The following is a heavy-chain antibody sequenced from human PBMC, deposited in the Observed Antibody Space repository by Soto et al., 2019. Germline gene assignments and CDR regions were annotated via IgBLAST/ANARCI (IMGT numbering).Heavy chain of an antibody. V-gene: IGHV3-30*03. CDR3: ARYIPGVRYYGMDV. Sequence: GGSLRLSCAASGFTFSSYGMHWVRQAPGKGLEWVAVISYDGSNKYYADSVKGRFTISRDNSRNTLYLEMYSLRAEDTAVYYCARYIPGVRYYGMDVWGQGTTVTVS. CDR2: ISYDGSNK. CDR1: GFTFSSYG. D-gene: IGHD2-2*01. J-gene: IGHJ6*02.